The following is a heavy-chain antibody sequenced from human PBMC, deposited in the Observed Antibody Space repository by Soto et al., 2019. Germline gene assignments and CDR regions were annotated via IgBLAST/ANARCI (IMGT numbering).Heavy chain of an antibody. Sequence: SETLSLTCTVSNASISSRKWWTWVRQTPGKGLEWIGEIYHSGSINHNPSLKSRVTMSLDKSKNQFSLKMTSVTAADTAVYYCASKFGELLADAFDIWGQGTVVTVSS. D-gene: IGHD3-10*01. V-gene: IGHV4-4*02. CDR1: NASISSRKW. CDR3: ASKFGELLADAFDI. J-gene: IGHJ3*02. CDR2: IYHSGSI.